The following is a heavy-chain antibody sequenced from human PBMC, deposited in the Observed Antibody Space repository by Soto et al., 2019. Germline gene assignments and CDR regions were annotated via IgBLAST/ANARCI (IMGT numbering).Heavy chain of an antibody. V-gene: IGHV3-72*01. CDR2: IKNKANSYIT. Sequence: PGGSLRLSCAASGFTFSDHYMDWVRQAPGKGLEWVGRIKNKANSYITEYAASVKGRFTISRDDSKNSLDLQMNSLKAEDTAVYYCARCRLGVSSRLFEYWGQGRRVTVGS. CDR1: GFTFSDHY. J-gene: IGHJ4*02. D-gene: IGHD6-13*01. CDR3: ARCRLGVSSRLFEY.